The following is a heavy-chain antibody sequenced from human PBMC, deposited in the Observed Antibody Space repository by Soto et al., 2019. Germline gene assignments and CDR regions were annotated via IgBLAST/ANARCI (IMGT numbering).Heavy chain of an antibody. CDR3: ARDPLWGTAMVLWYFDL. J-gene: IGHJ2*01. Sequence: PGGSLRLSCAASGFTFGSYAMHWVRQAPGKGLEWVAVISYDGSNKYYADSVKGRFTISRDNFKNTLYLQMNSLRAEDTSVYYCARDPLWGTAMVLWYFDLWGRGTLVTVSS. D-gene: IGHD5-18*01. CDR1: GFTFGSYA. CDR2: ISYDGSNK. V-gene: IGHV3-30-3*01.